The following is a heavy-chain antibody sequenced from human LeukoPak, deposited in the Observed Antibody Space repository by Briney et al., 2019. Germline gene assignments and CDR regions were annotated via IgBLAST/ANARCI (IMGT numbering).Heavy chain of an antibody. CDR2: IYYSGST. CDR3: ARALFDFWSGYYFPNWFDP. D-gene: IGHD3-3*01. V-gene: IGHV4-59*11. J-gene: IGHJ5*02. Sequence: SETLSLTCTVFGRSISSHYWSWIRQPPGKGLEWIGYIYYSGSTNYNPSLKSRVTISVDTPTNQFSLKLSSVTAADTAVYYCARALFDFWSGYYFPNWFDPWGKGTLVTVSS. CDR1: GRSISSHY.